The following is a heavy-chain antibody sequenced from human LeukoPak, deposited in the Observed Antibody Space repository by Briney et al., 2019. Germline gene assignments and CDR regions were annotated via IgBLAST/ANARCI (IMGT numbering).Heavy chain of an antibody. J-gene: IGHJ6*03. CDR3: ARVEEGYGSGRRENYYYYYMDV. Sequence: PSETLSLTCTVSGYSISSGYYWGWMRQPPGKGLEWIESIHHSGSTYYNPSLKSRVTMSIDTSKNQFSLKLSSVTAADTAVYYCARVEEGYGSGRRENYYYYYMDVWGKGTTVTISS. V-gene: IGHV4-38-2*02. D-gene: IGHD3-10*01. CDR1: GYSISSGYY. CDR2: IHHSGST.